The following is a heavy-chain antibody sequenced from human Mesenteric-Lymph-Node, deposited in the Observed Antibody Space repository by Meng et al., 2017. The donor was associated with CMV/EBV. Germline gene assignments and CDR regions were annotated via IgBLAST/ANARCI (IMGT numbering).Heavy chain of an antibody. D-gene: IGHD4-17*01. V-gene: IGHV3-23*01. Sequence: GESLKISCAASGFTFSSYAMSWVRQAPGKGLEWVSAISGSGGSTYYADSVKGRFTISRDNSKNTLYLQMNSLRAEDTAVYYCARIDYGDYGDYWGQGTLVTVSS. J-gene: IGHJ4*02. CDR3: ARIDYGDYGDY. CDR1: GFTFSSYA. CDR2: ISGSGGST.